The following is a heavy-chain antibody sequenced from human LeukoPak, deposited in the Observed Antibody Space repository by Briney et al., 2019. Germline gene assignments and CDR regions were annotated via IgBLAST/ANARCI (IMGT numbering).Heavy chain of an antibody. CDR2: IYYTGST. D-gene: IGHD1-1*01. CDR1: GDSIRSGGNY. Sequence: PSQTLSLTCTVSGDSIRSGGNYWGWVRQYPGKGLEWIGYIYYTGSTNYNPSLKSRLTISLATSKNQFSLKLTSVTAADTAAYYCARRVGKYPTYYFDYWGQGTLVTVSS. V-gene: IGHV4-31*03. CDR3: ARRVGKYPTYYFDY. J-gene: IGHJ4*02.